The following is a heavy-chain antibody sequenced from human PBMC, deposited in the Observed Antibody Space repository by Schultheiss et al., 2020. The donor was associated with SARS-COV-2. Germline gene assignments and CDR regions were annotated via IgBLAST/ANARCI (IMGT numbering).Heavy chain of an antibody. CDR3: ARDLDPYYDFWSGYYPS. Sequence: GGSLRLSCAASGFTFDDYAMHWVRQAPGKGLEWVAVISYDGSNKYYADSVKGRFTISRDNSKNTLYLQMNSLRAEDTAVYYCARDLDPYYDFWSGYYPSWGQGTLVTVSS. D-gene: IGHD3-3*01. V-gene: IGHV3-30*01. J-gene: IGHJ5*02. CDR1: GFTFDDYA. CDR2: ISYDGSNK.